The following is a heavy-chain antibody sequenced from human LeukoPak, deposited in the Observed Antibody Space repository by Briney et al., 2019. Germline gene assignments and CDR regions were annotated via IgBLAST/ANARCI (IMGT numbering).Heavy chain of an antibody. V-gene: IGHV3-7*01. Sequence: GGSLRLSCAASGFTFSSYWMSWVRQAPGKGLEWVANIKQDGSEKYYVDSVKGRFTISRDNAKNSLYLQMNSLRAEDTAVYYCASGRYFDPPYYYYYGMDVWGQGTTVTVSS. CDR2: IKQDGSEK. CDR1: GFTFSSYW. CDR3: ASGRYFDPPYYYYYGMDV. J-gene: IGHJ6*02. D-gene: IGHD3-9*01.